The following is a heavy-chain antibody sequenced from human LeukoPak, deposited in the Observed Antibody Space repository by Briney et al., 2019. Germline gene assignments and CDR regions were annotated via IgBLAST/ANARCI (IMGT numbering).Heavy chain of an antibody. CDR2: INWNGGST. Sequence: GGSLRLSCAASGFTFDDFGMSWVRQAPGKGLEWVSGINWNGGSTGYADSVKGRFTIYRDSAKNSLFLQMNNLRAEDTALYYCARGWDGDYAGYFDFWGQGTLVTVSS. CDR1: GFTFDDFG. D-gene: IGHD4-17*01. CDR3: ARGWDGDYAGYFDF. J-gene: IGHJ4*02. V-gene: IGHV3-20*04.